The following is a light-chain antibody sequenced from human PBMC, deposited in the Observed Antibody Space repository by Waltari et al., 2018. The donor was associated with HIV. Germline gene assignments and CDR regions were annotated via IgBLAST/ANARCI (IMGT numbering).Light chain of an antibody. CDR3: QVWDGGSVHVI. V-gene: IGLV3-21*02. CDR1: NIRTKT. Sequence: SYVLTQPPSVSVAPGQTATITRGGNNIRTKTVHWYQQTPGQAPVLVVYDDTYRPSGIPERFSGSNSGNTATLTISRVEDGDEADYYCQVWDGGSVHVIFGGGTKLTVL. CDR2: DDT. J-gene: IGLJ2*01.